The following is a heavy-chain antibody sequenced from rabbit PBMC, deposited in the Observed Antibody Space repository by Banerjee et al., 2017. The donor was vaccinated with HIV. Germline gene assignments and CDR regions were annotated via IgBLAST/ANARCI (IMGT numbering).Heavy chain of an antibody. CDR2: IDTGSGST. J-gene: IGHJ5*01. CDR1: GFTLSSYW. Sequence: QEQLEESGGDLVKPEGSLTLSCKASGFTLSSYWMCWVRQAPGKGLEWIACIDTGSGSTYYASWAKGRFTVSKTSSTTVTLQMTSLTAADTATYFCARDDYGVMWLDLWGPGTLVTVS. D-gene: IGHD2-1*01. V-gene: IGHV1S45*01. CDR3: ARDDYGVMWLDL.